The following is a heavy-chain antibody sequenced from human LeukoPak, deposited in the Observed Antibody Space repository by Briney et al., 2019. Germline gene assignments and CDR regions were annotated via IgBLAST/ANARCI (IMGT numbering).Heavy chain of an antibody. CDR3: ARDRAALLWFGESRIDY. D-gene: IGHD3-10*01. Sequence: SETLSLTCTVSGGSISSYYWTWIRQPPGKGLEWIGYIYYSGSTNYNPSLKSRVTISVDTSKNQFSLKLSSVTAADTAVYYCARDRAALLWFGESRIDYWGQGTLVTISS. V-gene: IGHV4-59*12. J-gene: IGHJ4*02. CDR1: GGSISSYY. CDR2: IYYSGST.